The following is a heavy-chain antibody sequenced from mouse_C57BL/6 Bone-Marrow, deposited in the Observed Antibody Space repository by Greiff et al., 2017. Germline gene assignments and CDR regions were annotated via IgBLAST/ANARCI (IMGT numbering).Heavy chain of an antibody. CDR2: IRSKSNNYAT. D-gene: IGHD1-1*01. CDR3: VRQSSYGRYFDV. Sequence: EVQGVESGGGLVQPKGSLKLSCAASGFSFNTYAMNWVRQAPGKGLEWVARIRSKSNNYATYYADSVKDRFTISRDDSESMLYLQMNNLKTEDTAMYYCVRQSSYGRYFDVWGTGTTVTVSS. CDR1: GFSFNTYA. J-gene: IGHJ1*03. V-gene: IGHV10-1*01.